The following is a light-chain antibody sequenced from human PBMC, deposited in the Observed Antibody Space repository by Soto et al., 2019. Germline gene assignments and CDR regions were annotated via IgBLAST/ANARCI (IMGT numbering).Light chain of an antibody. CDR3: SSYAGTNNYV. CDR2: EVS. J-gene: IGLJ1*01. Sequence: QSALTQPPSASGSLGQSVTISCTGTSSDVGGYNYVSWYQQHPGKAPKLMIYEVSKRPSGVPDRFSGSKSGNTASLTVSGLQAEEEADYYCSSYAGTNNYVFGTGTKVTVL. CDR1: SSDVGGYNY. V-gene: IGLV2-8*01.